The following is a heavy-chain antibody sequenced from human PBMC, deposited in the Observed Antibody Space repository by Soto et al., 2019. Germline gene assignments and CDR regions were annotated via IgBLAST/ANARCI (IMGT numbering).Heavy chain of an antibody. D-gene: IGHD3-16*02. CDR3: ARDRLLTVRGVIVRRYYYYGMDV. Sequence: EVQLVESGGGLIQPGGSLRLSCAASGFTVSSNYMSWVRQAPGKGLEWVSVIYSGGSTYYADSVKGRFTISRDNSKNTLYLQMNSLRAEDTAVYYCARDRLLTVRGVIVRRYYYYGMDVWGQGTTVTVS. J-gene: IGHJ6*02. V-gene: IGHV3-53*01. CDR2: IYSGGST. CDR1: GFTVSSNY.